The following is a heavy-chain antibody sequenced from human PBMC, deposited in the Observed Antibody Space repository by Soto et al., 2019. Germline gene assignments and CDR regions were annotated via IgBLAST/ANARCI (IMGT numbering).Heavy chain of an antibody. Sequence: GASVQVSCKASGYTFTSYGISWVRQAPGQGLEWMGWISAYNGNTNYAQKLQGRVTMTTDTSTSTAYMELRSLRSDDTAVYYCARDDCTNGVCYHYFDYWGQGTLVTVSS. J-gene: IGHJ4*02. CDR2: ISAYNGNT. CDR1: GYTFTSYG. V-gene: IGHV1-18*04. D-gene: IGHD2-8*01. CDR3: ARDDCTNGVCYHYFDY.